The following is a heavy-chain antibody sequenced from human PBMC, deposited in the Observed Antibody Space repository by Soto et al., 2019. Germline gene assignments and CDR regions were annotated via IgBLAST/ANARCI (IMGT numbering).Heavy chain of an antibody. CDR1: GFSFSSYA. CDR3: ANGPIDYSASVDH. Sequence: EVQLLESGGGLVQPGGSLRLACTASGFSFSSYAMVWVRQAPGKGLEWVSVISARGGSLYFADSVKGRFTISRDNSKHMLSLEMNNLTAEDSATYFCANGPIDYSASVDHWGQATLVLVSS. CDR2: ISARGGSL. D-gene: IGHD1-26*01. V-gene: IGHV3-23*01. J-gene: IGHJ4*02.